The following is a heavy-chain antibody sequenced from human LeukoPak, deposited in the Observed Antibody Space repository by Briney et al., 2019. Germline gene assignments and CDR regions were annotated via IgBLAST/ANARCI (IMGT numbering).Heavy chain of an antibody. Sequence: SVKVSCKASGGTFSSYAISWVRQAPGQGLEWMGGIIPIFGTANYAQKFQGRVTITTDKSTSTAYMELSSLRSEDTAVYYCARGMTTVTPQPLYYYYYMDVWGKGTTVTVSS. J-gene: IGHJ6*03. V-gene: IGHV1-69*05. D-gene: IGHD4-11*01. CDR2: IIPIFGTA. CDR1: GGTFSSYA. CDR3: ARGMTTVTPQPLYYYYYMDV.